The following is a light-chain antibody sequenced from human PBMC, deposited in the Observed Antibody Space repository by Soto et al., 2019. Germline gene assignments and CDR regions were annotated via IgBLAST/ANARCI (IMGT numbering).Light chain of an antibody. CDR3: QQYDDSLSSFT. J-gene: IGKJ2*01. CDR2: GAS. Sequence: EIVLTQSPGTLSLSPGERATLSSRASQSVSSSYLAWYQQKPGQAPRLLIYGASYRATGIPDRFSGRGSGTDFTLTISRLEPEDYAVYYCQQYDDSLSSFTFGQGTNLEIK. V-gene: IGKV3-20*01. CDR1: QSVSSSY.